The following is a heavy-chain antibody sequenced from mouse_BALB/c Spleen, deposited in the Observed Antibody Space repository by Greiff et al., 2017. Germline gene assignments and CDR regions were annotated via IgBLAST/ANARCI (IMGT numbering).Heavy chain of an antibody. CDR1: GFTFTDYY. Sequence: EVQVVESGGGLVQPGGSLRLSCATSGFTFTDYYMSWVRQPPGKALEWLGFIRNKANGYTTEYSASVKGRFTISRDNSQSILYLQMNTLRAEDSATYYCARHDGYKYYYAMDYWGQGTSVTVSS. CDR3: ARHDGYKYYYAMDY. V-gene: IGHV7-3*02. D-gene: IGHD2-3*01. CDR2: IRNKANGYTT. J-gene: IGHJ4*01.